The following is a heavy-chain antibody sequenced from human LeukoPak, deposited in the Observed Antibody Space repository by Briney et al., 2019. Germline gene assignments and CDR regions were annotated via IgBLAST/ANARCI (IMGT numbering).Heavy chain of an antibody. J-gene: IGHJ4*02. Sequence: EGSLRLSCAASGFTFSSYGMHWVRQAPGKGLEWVAFIRYDGSNKYYADSVKGRFTISRDNSKNTLYLQMNSLRAEDTAVYYCARGDDFSGDYWGQGTLVTVSS. V-gene: IGHV3-30*02. CDR2: IRYDGSNK. CDR3: ARGDDFSGDY. D-gene: IGHD3-16*01. CDR1: GFTFSSYG.